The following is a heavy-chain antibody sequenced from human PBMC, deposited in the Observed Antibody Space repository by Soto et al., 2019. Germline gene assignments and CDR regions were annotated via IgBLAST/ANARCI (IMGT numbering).Heavy chain of an antibody. CDR2: INPSGGST. J-gene: IGHJ6*02. Sequence: QVQLVQSGAEVKKPGASVKVSCKASGYTFTSYYMHWVRQAPGQGLEWMGIINPSGGSTSYAQKFQGRVTMTRDTSTSIVYMELSSLISEDTALYDCARDVSRERWLLLTGLLNYYYGMDVCGQGTTVTFSS. CDR3: ARDVSRERWLLLTGLLNYYYGMDV. V-gene: IGHV1-46*01. CDR1: GYTFTSYY. D-gene: IGHD5-12*01.